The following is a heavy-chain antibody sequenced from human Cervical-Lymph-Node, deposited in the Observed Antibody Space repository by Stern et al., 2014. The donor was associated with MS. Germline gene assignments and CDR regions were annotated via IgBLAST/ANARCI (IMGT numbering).Heavy chain of an antibody. J-gene: IGHJ4*02. Sequence: VQLVESGPGLVKPSETLSLTCTVSGGSMNSDYWSWIRQSPRKGLEWIASIYSSGNTNYSPSLKSRVTISINKSKNQFSLKVRSVTAADTAVYYCARVPDTYYDFWSGWPYFESWGQGTLVTVSS. CDR3: ARVPDTYYDFWSGWPYFES. D-gene: IGHD3-3*01. V-gene: IGHV4-4*08. CDR2: IYSSGNT. CDR1: GGSMNSDY.